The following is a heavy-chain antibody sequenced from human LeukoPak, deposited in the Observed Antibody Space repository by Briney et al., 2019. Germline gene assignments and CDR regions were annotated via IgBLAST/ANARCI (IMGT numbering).Heavy chain of an antibody. J-gene: IGHJ5*02. Sequence: SETLSLTCGVFRGSFNGYYWSWIRQPPGKGLEWIGEINHSGNTNYNPSLKSRITISVDTSKNQFSLKLSSVTAADTAVYYCARRKVTMVRGVALNWFDPWGQGTLVTVSS. CDR3: ARRKVTMVRGVALNWFDP. V-gene: IGHV4-34*01. CDR1: RGSFNGYY. CDR2: INHSGNT. D-gene: IGHD3-10*01.